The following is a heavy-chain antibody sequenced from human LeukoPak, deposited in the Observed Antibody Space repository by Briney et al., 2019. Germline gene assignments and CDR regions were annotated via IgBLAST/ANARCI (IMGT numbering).Heavy chain of an antibody. CDR1: GFTFSSYA. Sequence: GGSLRLSCAASGFTFSSYAMSWVRQAPGKGLEWVSAISGSGGSTYYADSVKGRFTISRDNSKNTLYLQMNSLRAEDTAVYYCAKDMGLRGTYYYMDVWGKGTTVTISS. J-gene: IGHJ6*03. CDR2: ISGSGGST. V-gene: IGHV3-23*01. D-gene: IGHD5-12*01. CDR3: AKDMGLRGTYYYMDV.